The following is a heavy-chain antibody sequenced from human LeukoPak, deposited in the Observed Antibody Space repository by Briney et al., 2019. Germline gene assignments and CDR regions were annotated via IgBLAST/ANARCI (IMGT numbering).Heavy chain of an antibody. D-gene: IGHD2-15*01. V-gene: IGHV3-66*01. CDR3: ARILTPDP. CDR2: IYSGGST. J-gene: IGHJ5*02. CDR1: GFTFSSYA. Sequence: PGGSLRLSCAASGFTFSSYAMSWVRQAPGKGLEWVSVIYSGGSTYYADSVKGRFTISRDNSKNTLYLQMNSLRAEDTAVYYCARILTPDPWGQGTLVTVSS.